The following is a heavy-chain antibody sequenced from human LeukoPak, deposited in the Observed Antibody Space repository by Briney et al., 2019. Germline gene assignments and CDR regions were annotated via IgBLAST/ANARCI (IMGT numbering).Heavy chain of an antibody. J-gene: IGHJ4*02. CDR1: GFTVSSNY. V-gene: IGHV3-53*01. Sequence: PGGSLRLSCAASGFTVSSNYVSWVRQAPGKGLEWVSVIYSGGSTYYADSVKGRFTISRDNSKNTLYLQMNSLRAEDTAVYYCARVTAADYYDSSGYYFWGQGTLVTVSS. D-gene: IGHD3-22*01. CDR3: ARVTAADYYDSSGYYF. CDR2: IYSGGST.